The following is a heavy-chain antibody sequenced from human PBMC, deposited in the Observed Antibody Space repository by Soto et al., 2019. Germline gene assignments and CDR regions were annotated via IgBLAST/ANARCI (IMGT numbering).Heavy chain of an antibody. Sequence: QITLNESGPTVVRPTEPLTLTCRFSGFSLTTSGVGVGWIRQSPGKAPEWLALIYWDDDKRYSASLKSRLTITKASSKNQVVLTVSDLDPTDTATYYCAHRVLRTVFGLVTTTAISFDFWGQGTPVAVSS. V-gene: IGHV2-5*02. CDR3: AHRVLRTVFGLVTTTAISFDF. J-gene: IGHJ4*02. CDR2: IYWDDDK. D-gene: IGHD3-3*01. CDR1: GFSLTTSGVG.